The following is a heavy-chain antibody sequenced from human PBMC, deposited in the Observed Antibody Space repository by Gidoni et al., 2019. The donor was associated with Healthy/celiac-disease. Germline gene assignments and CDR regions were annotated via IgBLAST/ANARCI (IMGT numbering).Heavy chain of an antibody. V-gene: IGHV3-53*01. CDR1: GFTVSSNY. CDR2: IYSGGST. J-gene: IGHJ6*02. Sequence: EVQLVESGGGLIQPGGSLRLSCAASGFTVSSNYMSWVRQAPGKGLEWVSVIYSGGSTYYADSVKGRFTISRDNSKNTLYLQMNSLRAEDTAVYYCARDGVGAPPYYYYGMDVWGQGTTVTVSS. CDR3: ARDGVGAPPYYYYGMDV. D-gene: IGHD1-26*01.